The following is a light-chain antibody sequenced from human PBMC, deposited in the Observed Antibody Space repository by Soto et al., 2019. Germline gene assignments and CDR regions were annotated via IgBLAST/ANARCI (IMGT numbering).Light chain of an antibody. Sequence: QSALTQPASVSGSPGQSITISCTGTSSDVGGYNYVSWYQQHPGKAPKLMIYDVSNRPSGVSNRFSASKSGNTASLTISGLQAEDESDYYCSSYTGSSTDVFGTGTKVTVL. CDR3: SSYTGSSTDV. J-gene: IGLJ1*01. V-gene: IGLV2-14*01. CDR2: DVS. CDR1: SSDVGGYNY.